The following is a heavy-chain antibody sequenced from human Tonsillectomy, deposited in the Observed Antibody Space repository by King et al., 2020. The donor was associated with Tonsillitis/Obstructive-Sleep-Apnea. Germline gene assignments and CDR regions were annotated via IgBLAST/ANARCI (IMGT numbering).Heavy chain of an antibody. CDR1: GFTFSGYS. J-gene: IGHJ4*02. CDR2: ISSSSSTI. V-gene: IGHV3-48*02. Sequence: QLVQSGGGLVQPGGSLRLSCAASGFTFSGYSMNWVRQAPGKGLEWVSYISSSSSTIYYADSVKGRFTISRDNAKNSQYLQMNSLRDEDTAVYYCARGSMITFGGVNFDYWGQGTLVTVSS. D-gene: IGHD3-16*01. CDR3: ARGSMITFGGVNFDY.